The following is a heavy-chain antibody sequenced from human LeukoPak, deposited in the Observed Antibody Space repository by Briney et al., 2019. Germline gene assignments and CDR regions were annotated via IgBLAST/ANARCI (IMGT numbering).Heavy chain of an antibody. CDR1: GGSISSGGYY. CDR2: IYYSGST. J-gene: IGHJ5*02. Sequence: SETLSLTCTVSGGSISSGGYYWSWIRQHPGKGLEWIGYIYYSGSTYYNPSLKSRVTISVDTSKNQFSLKLSSVTAADTAVYYCARYCSGGSCSWFDPWGQGTLATVSS. CDR3: ARYCSGGSCSWFDP. D-gene: IGHD2-15*01. V-gene: IGHV4-31*03.